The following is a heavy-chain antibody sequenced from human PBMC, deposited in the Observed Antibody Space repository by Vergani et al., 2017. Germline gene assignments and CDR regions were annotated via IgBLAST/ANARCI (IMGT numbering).Heavy chain of an antibody. D-gene: IGHD4-17*01. Sequence: VQLVESGGGLVQPGRSLRLSCAASGFTFSSYGMHWVRQAPGKGLEWVAVISYDGSNKYYADSVKGRFTISRDNSKNTLYLQMNSLRAEDTAVYYCAKGVRCDYWGQGTLVTVSS. CDR3: AKGVRCDY. CDR1: GFTFSSYG. J-gene: IGHJ4*02. V-gene: IGHV3-30*18. CDR2: ISYDGSNK.